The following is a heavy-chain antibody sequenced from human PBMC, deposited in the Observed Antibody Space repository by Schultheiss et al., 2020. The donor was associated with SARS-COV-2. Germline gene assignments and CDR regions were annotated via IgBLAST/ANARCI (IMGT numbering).Heavy chain of an antibody. V-gene: IGHV3-30*18. Sequence: GGSLRLSCAASAFTFSSYGMHWVRQAPGKGLEWVAVISYDGSNKYYADSVKGRFTISRDNSKNTLYLQMNSLRAEDTAVYYCAKGGIVGATPFDYWGQGTLVTVSS. J-gene: IGHJ4*02. CDR3: AKGGIVGATPFDY. CDR2: ISYDGSNK. CDR1: AFTFSSYG. D-gene: IGHD1-26*01.